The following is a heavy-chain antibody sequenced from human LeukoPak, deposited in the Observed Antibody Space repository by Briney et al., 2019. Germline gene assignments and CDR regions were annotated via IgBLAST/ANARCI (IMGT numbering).Heavy chain of an antibody. V-gene: IGHV4-59*11. CDR2: IYSSGST. CDR1: GGSTSSHC. Sequence: SETLSLTCTVSGGSTSSHCWSWIRQPPGKGLEWIGYIYSSGSTYYNPTLKSRVTISVDTSKNQFSLKLSSVTAADTAVYYCARYSSGEMAFDYWGQGTLVTVSS. D-gene: IGHD5-24*01. CDR3: ARYSSGEMAFDY. J-gene: IGHJ4*02.